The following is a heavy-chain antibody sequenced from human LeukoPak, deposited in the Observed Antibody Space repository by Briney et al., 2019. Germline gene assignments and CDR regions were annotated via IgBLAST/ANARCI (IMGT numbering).Heavy chain of an antibody. CDR3: ARDPFITIFGVVIRRDY. CDR1: GGSINTSSYY. CDR2: IYYSEST. Sequence: SETLSLTCTVSGGSINTSSYYWGWVRQPPGKGLEWLGNIYYSESTYYNPSLKSRVTISVDTSKNQFSLKLSSLTAADTAVYYCARDPFITIFGVVIRRDYWGQGTLVTVSS. J-gene: IGHJ4*02. V-gene: IGHV4-39*07. D-gene: IGHD3-3*01.